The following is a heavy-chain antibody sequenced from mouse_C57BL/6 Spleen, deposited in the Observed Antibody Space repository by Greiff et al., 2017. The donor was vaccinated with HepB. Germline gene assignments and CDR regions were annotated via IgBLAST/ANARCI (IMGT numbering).Heavy chain of an antibody. V-gene: IGHV1-62-2*01. CDR2: FYPGSGSI. CDR1: GYTFTEYT. CDR3: ARKPYYGSGYGYWYFDV. J-gene: IGHJ1*03. D-gene: IGHD1-1*01. Sequence: VQLQQSGAELVKPGASVKLSCKASGYTFTEYTIHWVKQRSGQGLEWIGWFYPGSGSIKYNEKFKDKATLTADKSSSTVYMELSRLTSEDSAVYYCARKPYYGSGYGYWYFDVRGTGTTVTVSS.